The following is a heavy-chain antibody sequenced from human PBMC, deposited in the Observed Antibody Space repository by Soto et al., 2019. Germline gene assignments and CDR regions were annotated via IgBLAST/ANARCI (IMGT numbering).Heavy chain of an antibody. CDR2: ISGYSGNA. Sequence: GASVKVSCKASGYIFSSFYINWVRQAPGQGPEWMGWISGYSGNAKYAQKFQGRVTMTTDTSTSTGYMEMTSLTSDDTAVYYCARDIFGHVDAFDLWGQGTMVTVSS. CDR1: GYIFSSFY. V-gene: IGHV1-18*01. J-gene: IGHJ3*01. D-gene: IGHD3-3*02. CDR3: ARDIFGHVDAFDL.